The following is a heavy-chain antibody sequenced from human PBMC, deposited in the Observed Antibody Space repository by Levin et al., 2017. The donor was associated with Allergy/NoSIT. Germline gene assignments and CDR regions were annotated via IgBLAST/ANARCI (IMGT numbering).Heavy chain of an antibody. CDR3: AKGNTIFGVGRLDH. CDR2: ITGGGDDT. D-gene: IGHD3-3*01. J-gene: IGHJ4*02. V-gene: IGHV3-23*01. CDR1: GFTFSSRA. Sequence: GGSLRLSCEVSGFTFSSRAMTWVRQAAGKGLEWVSGITGGGDDTHYADSVKGRFSISRDNSKNILYLQMSSLRAEDTATYYYAKGNTIFGVGRLDHWGQGTLVTVSS.